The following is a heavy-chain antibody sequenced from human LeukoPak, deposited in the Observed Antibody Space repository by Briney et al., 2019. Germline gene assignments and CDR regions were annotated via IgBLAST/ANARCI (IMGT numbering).Heavy chain of an antibody. Sequence: GGSLRLSCAASGFSFSSYWMHWVRQAPGKGLVWVSRINSDGGSTSYADSVKGRFTISRDNAKNTLYLQMNSLRAEDTAVYYCFSMVDTAMDGDYWGQGTLVTVSS. CDR3: FSMVDTAMDGDY. CDR2: INSDGGST. D-gene: IGHD5-18*01. CDR1: GFSFSSYW. V-gene: IGHV3-74*01. J-gene: IGHJ4*02.